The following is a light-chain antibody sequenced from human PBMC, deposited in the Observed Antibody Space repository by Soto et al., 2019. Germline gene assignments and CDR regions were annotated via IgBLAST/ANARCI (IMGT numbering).Light chain of an antibody. J-gene: IGKJ1*01. CDR2: AAS. CDR3: QQYNKWPRT. Sequence: EVVMTQSPVTLSLSPGDRATVSCRASQTVVTHLAWFQQKPGQPPRLLIYAASATATGIPARFSGSGSGTEFTLTISSLQSEDFAVYYCQQYNKWPRTFGQGTKVEMK. CDR1: QTVVTH. V-gene: IGKV3-15*01.